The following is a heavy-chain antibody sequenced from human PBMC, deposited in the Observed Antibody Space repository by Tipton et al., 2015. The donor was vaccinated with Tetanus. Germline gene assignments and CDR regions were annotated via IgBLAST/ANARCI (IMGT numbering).Heavy chain of an antibody. D-gene: IGHD1-1*01. CDR1: GGSISSSSYY. CDR2: IYYNGNT. Sequence: TLSLTCTVSGGSISSSSYYWGWIRQPPGKGLEWIGSIYYNGNTYYNPALTSRVTISLDTSKNQFSLKLSSVTAADTAVYHCARLTTPFNTFDLWGQGRLVTVSS. V-gene: IGHV4-39*07. J-gene: IGHJ3*01. CDR3: ARLTTPFNTFDL.